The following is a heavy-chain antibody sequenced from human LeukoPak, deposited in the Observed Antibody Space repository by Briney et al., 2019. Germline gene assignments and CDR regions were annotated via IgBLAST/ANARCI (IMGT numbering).Heavy chain of an antibody. CDR2: IYYSGST. D-gene: IGHD2-8*01. J-gene: IGHJ4*02. Sequence: PSETLSLTCTVSGGSISSSSYYWGWIRQPPGKGLEWIGSIYYSGSTYYNPSLKSRVTISVDTSKNQFSLKLSSVTAADTAVYYCARGLMPLGYYFDYWGQGTLVTVSS. CDR1: GGSISSSSYY. V-gene: IGHV4-39*07. CDR3: ARGLMPLGYYFDY.